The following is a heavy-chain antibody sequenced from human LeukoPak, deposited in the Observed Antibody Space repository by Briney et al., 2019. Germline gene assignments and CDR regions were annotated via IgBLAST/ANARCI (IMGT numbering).Heavy chain of an antibody. CDR3: ARGVKAYYFDY. CDR1: GFIFSSYW. V-gene: IGHV3-74*01. CDR2: INSDGSNT. Sequence: GGSLRLSCAASGFIFSSYWMHWVRQAPGKGLVWVSRINSDGSNTTYADSVKGRFTISRDNAKNSLYLQMNSLRAEDTAVYYCARGVKAYYFDYWGQGTLVTVSS. J-gene: IGHJ4*02. D-gene: IGHD4-23*01.